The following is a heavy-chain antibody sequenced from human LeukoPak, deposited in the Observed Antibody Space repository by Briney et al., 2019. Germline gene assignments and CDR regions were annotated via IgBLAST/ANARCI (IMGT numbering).Heavy chain of an antibody. Sequence: GGSLRLSCAASGFTFTTYAMSWVRQAPGQGLEWISTISDSGDSAYYADSVKGRFTISRDNSKNTLYVQMNSLRAEDTAVYYCAKSHSVGYRGYFDYWGQGTLVTVSS. V-gene: IGHV3-23*01. J-gene: IGHJ4*02. CDR2: ISDSGDSA. CDR3: AKSHSVGYRGYFDY. CDR1: GFTFTTYA. D-gene: IGHD5-12*01.